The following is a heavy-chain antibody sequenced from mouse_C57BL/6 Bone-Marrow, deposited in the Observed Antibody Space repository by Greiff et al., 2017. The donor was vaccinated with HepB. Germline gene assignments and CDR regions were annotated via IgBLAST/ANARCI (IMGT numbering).Heavy chain of an antibody. CDR1: GYTFTSYW. J-gene: IGHJ2*01. V-gene: IGHV1-64*01. Sequence: QVQLQQPGAELVKPGASVKLSCKASGYTFTSYWMHWVKQGPGQGLEWIGMIHPNSGSTNYNEKVKSKATLTVDKTYSTAYMQLSSLTSEDSAVYYCARSIYYGNYSIYYWGQGTTLTVSS. CDR2: IHPNSGST. CDR3: ARSIYYGNYSIYY. D-gene: IGHD2-1*01.